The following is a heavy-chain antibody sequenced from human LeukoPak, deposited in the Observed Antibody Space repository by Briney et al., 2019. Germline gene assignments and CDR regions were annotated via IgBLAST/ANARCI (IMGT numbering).Heavy chain of an antibody. Sequence: SGTLSLTCTVSGYSISSGYYWGWIRQPPGKGLEWTGSIYHSGRTYYNPSLKSRVTISVDTSKNQFSLRLSSVTAADTAVYYCARLPTVTFFDYWGQGTLVTVSS. V-gene: IGHV4-38-2*02. CDR3: ARLPTVTFFDY. D-gene: IGHD4-17*01. CDR2: IYHSGRT. CDR1: GYSISSGYY. J-gene: IGHJ4*02.